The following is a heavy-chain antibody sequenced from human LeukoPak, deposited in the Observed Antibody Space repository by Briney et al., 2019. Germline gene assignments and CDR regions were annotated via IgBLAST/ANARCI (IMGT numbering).Heavy chain of an antibody. J-gene: IGHJ4*02. CDR1: GGTFSSYT. CDR2: IIPILGIA. Sequence: ASVKVSCKASGGTFSSYTISWVRQAPGQGLEWMGRIIPILGIANYAQKFQGRVTITADKSTSTAYMELSSLRSEDTAVYYCAEVGTSGSPTYFDFWAQRTLDPVSS. V-gene: IGHV1-69*02. D-gene: IGHD1-26*01. CDR3: AEVGTSGSPTYFDF.